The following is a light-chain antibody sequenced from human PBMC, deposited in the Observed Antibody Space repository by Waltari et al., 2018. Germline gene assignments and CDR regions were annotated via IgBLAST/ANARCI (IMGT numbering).Light chain of an antibody. CDR3: AAWDDNLSGGV. J-gene: IGLJ3*02. CDR1: SSNIGTNY. V-gene: IGLV1-47*01. CDR2: RSN. Sequence: QSVLTPPPSASGTHGQRVTISCSGSSSNIGTNYVYWYQQLPGTAPKLLIYRSNQRPSGVPDRFSGSKSGTSASLAISGLRSEDEADYYCAAWDDNLSGGVFGGGTKLTVL.